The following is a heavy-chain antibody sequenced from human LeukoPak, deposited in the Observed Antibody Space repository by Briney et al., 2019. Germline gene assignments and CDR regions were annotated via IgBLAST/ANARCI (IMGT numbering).Heavy chain of an antibody. CDR1: GGSISSYY. J-gene: IGHJ6*02. D-gene: IGHD3-3*01. V-gene: IGHV4-59*10. CDR3: ARHLPDYDFWSGYYVRHYYYGMDV. Sequence: PSETLSLTCAVYGGSISSYYWSWIRQPAGKGLEWIGRIYTSGSTNYNPSLKSRVTMSVDTSKNQFSLKLSSVTAADTAVYYCARHLPDYDFWSGYYVRHYYYGMDVWGQGTTVTVSS. CDR2: IYTSGST.